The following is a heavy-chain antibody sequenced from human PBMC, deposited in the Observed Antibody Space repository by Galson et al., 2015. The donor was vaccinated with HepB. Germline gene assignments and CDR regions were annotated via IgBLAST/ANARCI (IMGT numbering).Heavy chain of an antibody. J-gene: IGHJ4*02. Sequence: SLRLSCAASGFGFSDSAIHWVRQASGKGLEWVGRIRGKSNNYATECSASVKGRFTISRDDSKNTAFLQMNSLKTDDTAIYHCTRQGEAGLFDYWGQGTLVTVSS. CDR1: GFGFSDSA. CDR3: TRQGEAGLFDY. D-gene: IGHD6-13*01. V-gene: IGHV3-73*01. CDR2: IRGKSNNYAT.